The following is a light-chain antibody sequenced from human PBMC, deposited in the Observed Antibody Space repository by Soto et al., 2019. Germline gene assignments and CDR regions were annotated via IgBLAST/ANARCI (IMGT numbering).Light chain of an antibody. CDR1: QTVKTY. Sequence: DVQMTQSPSSLSASVGDSVTITCRSSQTVKTYLNWYQHKPGKAPQLLIYASSRLQTGVASRFSGSGSGTYFSLTLCSLQPEDFATYYCQQTSTTPGTFGQGTKVEIK. CDR3: QQTSTTPGT. V-gene: IGKV1-39*01. J-gene: IGKJ1*01. CDR2: ASS.